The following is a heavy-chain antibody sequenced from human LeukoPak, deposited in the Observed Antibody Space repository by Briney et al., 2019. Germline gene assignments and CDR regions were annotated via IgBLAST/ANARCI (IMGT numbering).Heavy chain of an antibody. D-gene: IGHD3-10*01. V-gene: IGHV5-51*01. J-gene: IGHJ5*02. Sequence: GESLKISCKGSGYSFTSYWIGWARQMPGKGLEWMGIIYPGDSDTRYSPSFQGQVTISADKSISTAYLQWSSLKASDTAMYYCARTMVRGVITPNWFDPWGQGTLVTVSS. CDR3: ARTMVRGVITPNWFDP. CDR2: IYPGDSDT. CDR1: GYSFTSYW.